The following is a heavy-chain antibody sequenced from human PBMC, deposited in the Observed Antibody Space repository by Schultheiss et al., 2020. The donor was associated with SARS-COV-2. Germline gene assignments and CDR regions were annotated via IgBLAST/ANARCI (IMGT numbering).Heavy chain of an antibody. Sequence: GGSLRLSCAASGFTFSNAWMSWVRQAPGKGLEWVSAISGSGGSTYYADSVKGRFTISRDNAKNSLYLQMNSLRAEDTAVYYCARDSSGYNTAYYYYMDVWGKGTTVTVSS. J-gene: IGHJ6*03. CDR3: ARDSSGYNTAYYYYMDV. D-gene: IGHD3-22*01. CDR1: GFTFSNAW. V-gene: IGHV3-23*01. CDR2: ISGSGGST.